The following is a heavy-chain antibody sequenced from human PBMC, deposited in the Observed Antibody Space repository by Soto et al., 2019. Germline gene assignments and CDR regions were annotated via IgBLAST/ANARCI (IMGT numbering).Heavy chain of an antibody. CDR1: GGSISSGDYY. D-gene: IGHD3-22*01. Sequence: QVQLQESGPGLVKPSQTLSLTCTVSGGSISSGDYYWSWIRQPPGKGLEWIGYIYYSGSTYYNPSVKSRVTISVDTSKNQFSLKLSSVTAADTAVYYCARRNYYDSSGYQAPFDYWGQGTLVTVSS. CDR2: IYYSGST. CDR3: ARRNYYDSSGYQAPFDY. J-gene: IGHJ4*02. V-gene: IGHV4-30-4*01.